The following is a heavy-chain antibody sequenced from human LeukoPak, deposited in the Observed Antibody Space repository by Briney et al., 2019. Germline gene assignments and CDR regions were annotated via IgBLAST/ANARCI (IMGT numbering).Heavy chain of an antibody. V-gene: IGHV3-74*01. CDR3: YSDFHGY. D-gene: IGHD4-11*01. CDR1: GFTFSTYW. Sequence: GGSLRLSFAASGFTFSTYWMHWVRQAPGKGLVWVSRINSDGSTTNYADSVKGRFTISRDNAKNTLYLQMNNLRAEDTAVYYCYSDFHGYWGQGTLVTVSS. CDR2: INSDGSTT. J-gene: IGHJ4*02.